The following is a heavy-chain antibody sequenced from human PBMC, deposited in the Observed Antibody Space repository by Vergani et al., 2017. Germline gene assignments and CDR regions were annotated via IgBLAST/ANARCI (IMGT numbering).Heavy chain of an antibody. J-gene: IGHJ4*02. Sequence: EVQLVESGGGLVQPGGSLRLSCAASGFTFSSYEMNWVRQAPGKGLEWVSYISSSGSTIYYADSVKGRFTISRDNAKNSLYLQMNSLRAEDTAVYYCARENLWSGYYTGFFDYWGQGTLVTVSS. D-gene: IGHD3-3*01. V-gene: IGHV3-48*03. CDR3: ARENLWSGYYTGFFDY. CDR2: ISSSGSTI. CDR1: GFTFSSYE.